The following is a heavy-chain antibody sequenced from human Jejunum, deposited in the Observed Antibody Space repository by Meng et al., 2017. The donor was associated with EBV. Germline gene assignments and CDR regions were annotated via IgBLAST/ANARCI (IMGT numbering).Heavy chain of an antibody. V-gene: IGHV4-4*02. D-gene: IGHD4-11*01. CDR3: AKSNDYSLNS. Sequence: QVQLQGSGPGLVKPSGTLSLTCAVSGDSTSSSHWWSWVRQPPGKGLEWIGEMHPGGSTNYNPSLKSRVTISVDNSKNQFSLKLTSVTAADTAVYYCAKSNDYSLNSWGQGTLVTVSS. J-gene: IGHJ4*02. CDR2: MHPGGST. CDR1: GDSTSSSHW.